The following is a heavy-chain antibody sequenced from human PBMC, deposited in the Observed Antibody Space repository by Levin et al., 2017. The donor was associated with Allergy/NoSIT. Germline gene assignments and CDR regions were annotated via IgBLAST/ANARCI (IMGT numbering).Heavy chain of an antibody. CDR1: GGSFSGYY. Sequence: SQTLSLTCAVYGGSFSGYYWSWIRQPPGKGLEWIGEINHSGSTNYNPSLKSRVTKSVDTSKNQFSLKLSSVTAADTAVYYCARGQYDYVWGSYRYTALGGDWFDPWGQGTLVTVSS. CDR3: ARGQYDYVWGSYRYTALGGDWFDP. CDR2: INHSGST. V-gene: IGHV4-34*01. J-gene: IGHJ5*02. D-gene: IGHD3-16*02.